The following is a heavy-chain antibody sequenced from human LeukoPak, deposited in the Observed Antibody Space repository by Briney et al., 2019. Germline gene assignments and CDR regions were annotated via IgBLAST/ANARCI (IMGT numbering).Heavy chain of an antibody. CDR1: GGSFSGYY. J-gene: IGHJ6*02. D-gene: IGHD5-24*01. CDR3: ARGGRRPGMDV. Sequence: SETLSLTCAVYGGSFSGYYWSWIRQPPGKGLEWIGDINHSGSTNYNPSLKSRVTISVDTSKNQFSLKLSSVTAADTAVYYCARGGRRPGMDVWGQGTTVTVSS. V-gene: IGHV4-34*01. CDR2: INHSGST.